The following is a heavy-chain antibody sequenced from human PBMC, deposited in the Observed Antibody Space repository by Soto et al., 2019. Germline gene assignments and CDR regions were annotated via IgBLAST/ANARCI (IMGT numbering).Heavy chain of an antibody. V-gene: IGHV3-33*01. CDR1: GFTFSSYG. CDR3: AREEQWLVQFYYGMDV. Sequence: GGSLRLSCAASGFTFSSYGMHWVRQAPGKGLEWVAVIWYDGSNKYYADSVKGRFTISRDNSKNTLYLQMNSLRAEDTAVYYCAREEQWLVQFYYGMDVWGQGTTVTVS. D-gene: IGHD6-19*01. J-gene: IGHJ6*02. CDR2: IWYDGSNK.